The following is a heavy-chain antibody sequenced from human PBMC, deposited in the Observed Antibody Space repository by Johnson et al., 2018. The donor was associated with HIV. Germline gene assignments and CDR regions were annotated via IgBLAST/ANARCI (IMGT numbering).Heavy chain of an antibody. D-gene: IGHD6-19*01. J-gene: IGHJ3*02. CDR1: GFVFSDSH. Sequence: QVQLVESGGDLVKPGGSLRLSCVASGFVFSDSHMSWIRQAPGKGLEWISYVSSGGSSIYYADSVRGRFTISRDNAKNTLYLQMNSLRAEDTALYYCAKALSGWFDAFDIWGQGTMVTVSS. V-gene: IGHV3-11*01. CDR3: AKALSGWFDAFDI. CDR2: VSSGGSSI.